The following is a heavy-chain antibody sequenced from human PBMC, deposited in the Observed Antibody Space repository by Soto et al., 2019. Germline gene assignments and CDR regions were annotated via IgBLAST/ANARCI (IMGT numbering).Heavy chain of an antibody. D-gene: IGHD1-26*01. CDR1: GYTFTSQN. CDR2: INPSIGTT. V-gene: IGHV1-46*03. CDR3: ISTLGARFDY. Sequence: QVQLVQSGAEVKKPGASVKVSCMASGYTFTSQNMHWVRQAPGQGLEWMGVINPSIGTTTYAQKFQGRVTMTSDTSTSSVYMEVSSLRSEDTAVYYCISTLGARFDYWGQGTLVTVSS. J-gene: IGHJ4*02.